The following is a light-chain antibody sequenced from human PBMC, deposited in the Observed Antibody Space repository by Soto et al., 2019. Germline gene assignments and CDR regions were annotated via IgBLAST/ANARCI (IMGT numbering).Light chain of an antibody. Sequence: QSALTQPASVSGSPGQSITISCTGTSSDVGSYNLVSWYQQHPGKAPMLMIYEGTKRPSGVSNRFSGSKSGNTASLTISGLQAEDEADYYCCSYAGSSPYVFGTGTKVTVL. CDR3: CSYAGSSPYV. V-gene: IGLV2-23*01. CDR1: SSDVGSYNL. CDR2: EGT. J-gene: IGLJ1*01.